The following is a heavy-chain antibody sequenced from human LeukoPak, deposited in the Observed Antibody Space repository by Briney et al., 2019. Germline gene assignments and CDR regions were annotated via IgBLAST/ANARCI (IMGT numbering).Heavy chain of an antibody. V-gene: IGHV3-21*01. CDR1: GFTFSTYS. J-gene: IGHJ4*02. CDR3: ARDLLGWELHYFDY. D-gene: IGHD1-26*01. CDR2: ISGSSSYI. Sequence: GGSLRLSCAASGFTFSTYSMNWVRQAPGKGLEWVSSISGSSSYIYYADSVKGRFSISRDNAKNSLYLQMNSLRAEDTAVYYCARDLLGWELHYFDYWGQGTLVTVSS.